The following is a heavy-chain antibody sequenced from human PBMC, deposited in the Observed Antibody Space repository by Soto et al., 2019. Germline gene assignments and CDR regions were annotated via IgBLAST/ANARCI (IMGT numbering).Heavy chain of an antibody. D-gene: IGHD1-7*01. CDR2: IYYSGST. V-gene: IGHV4-61*01. Sequence: KTSNAVSVNSIVPGGSRSSGSYYWSWIRQPPGKGLEWIGYIYYSGSTNYNPSLKSRVTISVDTSKNQFSLKLSSVTAADTAVYYCARDPQYNWNYKNAFDIWGQGTMVTVSS. CDR3: ARDPQYNWNYKNAFDI. J-gene: IGHJ3*02. CDR1: GGSRSSGSYY.